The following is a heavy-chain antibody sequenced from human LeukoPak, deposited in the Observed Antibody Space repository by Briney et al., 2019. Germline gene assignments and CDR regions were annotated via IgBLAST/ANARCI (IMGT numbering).Heavy chain of an antibody. D-gene: IGHD3-3*01. V-gene: IGHV4-61*02. CDR3: ARSLFGFLEP. J-gene: IGHJ3*01. CDR2: VYTSGST. CDR1: GASISSGTYY. Sequence: SETLSLTCTVSGASISSGTYYWSWIRQPAGKGLEWIGRVYTSGSTNYNPSLKSRVTISVDTSKNQFSLKLSSVTAADTAVYYCARSLFGFLEPWGQGTMVTVSS.